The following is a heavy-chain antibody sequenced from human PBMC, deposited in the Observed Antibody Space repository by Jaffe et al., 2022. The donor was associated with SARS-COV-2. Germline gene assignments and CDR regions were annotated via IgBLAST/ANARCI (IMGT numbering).Heavy chain of an antibody. Sequence: EVQLVQSGAEVKKPGESLKISCKGSGYSFTSYWIGWVRQMPGKGLEWMGIIYPGDSDTRYSPSFQGQVTISADKSISTAYLQWSSLKASDTAMYYCARQGARDLDTAMVFDYWGQGTLVTVSS. CDR3: ARQGARDLDTAMVFDY. J-gene: IGHJ4*02. D-gene: IGHD5-18*01. CDR2: IYPGDSDT. CDR1: GYSFTSYW. V-gene: IGHV5-51*01.